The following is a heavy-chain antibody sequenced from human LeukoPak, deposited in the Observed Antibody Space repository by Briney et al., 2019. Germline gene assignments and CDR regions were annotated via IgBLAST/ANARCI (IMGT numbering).Heavy chain of an antibody. CDR2: MNPNSGNT. J-gene: IGHJ6*03. CDR1: GYTFTSYD. Sequence: ASVKVSCKASGYTFTSYDINWVRQATGQGLEWMGWMNPNSGNTGYAQKFQGRVTMTRNTSISTAYMELSRLRSDDTAVYYCARAQYYYYYMDVWGKGTTVTISS. V-gene: IGHV1-8*01. CDR3: ARAQYYYYYMDV.